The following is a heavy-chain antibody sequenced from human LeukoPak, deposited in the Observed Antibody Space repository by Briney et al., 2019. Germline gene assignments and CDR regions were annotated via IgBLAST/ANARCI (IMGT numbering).Heavy chain of an antibody. J-gene: IGHJ3*02. D-gene: IGHD6-19*01. CDR2: IYYSGST. CDR3: ARPKIAVAVDDAFDI. CDR1: GGSISSYY. V-gene: IGHV4-59*04. Sequence: SETLSLTCTVSGGSISSYYWSWIRQPPGKGLEWIGYIYYSGSTYYNPSLKSRVTISVDTSKNQFSLKLSSVNAADTAVYYCARPKIAVAVDDAFDIWGQGTMVTVSS.